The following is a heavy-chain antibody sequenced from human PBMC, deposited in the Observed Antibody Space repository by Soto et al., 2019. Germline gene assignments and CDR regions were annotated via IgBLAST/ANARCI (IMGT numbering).Heavy chain of an antibody. CDR2: IYYSGST. J-gene: IGHJ4*02. D-gene: IGHD6-19*01. CDR1: GGSINYC. Sequence: SETLSLTCTVSGGSINYCWSWIRQPPGKGLEGIGYIYYSGSTSYNPSLQSRVTISVDTSKRQFSLELTSVTAADTAIYYCTRGNGLYDYWGQGALVTSSS. CDR3: TRGNGLYDY. V-gene: IGHV4-59*08.